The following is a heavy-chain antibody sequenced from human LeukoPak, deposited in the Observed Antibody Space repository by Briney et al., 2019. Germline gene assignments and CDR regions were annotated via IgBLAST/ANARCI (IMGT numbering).Heavy chain of an antibody. V-gene: IGHV3-48*03. Sequence: GGSLRLSCAASGFTFSSYEMNWVRQAPGKGLEWVSYISSSGSTIYYADSVKGRFTISRDNAKNSLYLQMNSLRAEDTAVYYCAREVYYYMDVWGKGTTVTISS. CDR1: GFTFSSYE. J-gene: IGHJ6*03. CDR3: AREVYYYMDV. CDR2: ISSSGSTI.